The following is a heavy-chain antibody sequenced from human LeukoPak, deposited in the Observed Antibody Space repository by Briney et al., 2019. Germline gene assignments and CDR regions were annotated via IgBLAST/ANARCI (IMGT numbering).Heavy chain of an antibody. CDR3: VRASGSFDY. V-gene: IGHV3-33*08. D-gene: IGHD3-10*01. CDR1: GFTFSSYA. J-gene: IGHJ4*02. CDR2: IWSDGSNK. Sequence: GGSLRLSCAASGFTFSSYAMHWVRQAPGKGLEWVAVIWSDGSNKYYADSVKGRFTISRDNSKKTLYLQMNSLRVEDTAVYYCVRASGSFDYWGQGTLITVSS.